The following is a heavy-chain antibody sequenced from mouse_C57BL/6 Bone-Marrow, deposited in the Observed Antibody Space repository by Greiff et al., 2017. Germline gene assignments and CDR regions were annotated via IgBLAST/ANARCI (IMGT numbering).Heavy chain of an antibody. J-gene: IGHJ4*01. CDR1: GYTFTGYW. CDR3: ASLSYYSNPDYYAMDY. D-gene: IGHD2-5*01. V-gene: IGHV1-9*01. Sequence: QVQLQQSGAELMKPGASVKLSCKATGYTFTGYWIEWVKQRPGHGLEWIGEIIPGSGSTNYNEKFKGKATFTADTSSNTAYMQLSSLTTEDSAIYYCASLSYYSNPDYYAMDYWGQGTSVTVSS. CDR2: IIPGSGST.